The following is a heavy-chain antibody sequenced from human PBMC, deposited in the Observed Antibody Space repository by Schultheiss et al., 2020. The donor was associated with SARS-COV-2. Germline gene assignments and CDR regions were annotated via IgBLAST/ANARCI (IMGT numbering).Heavy chain of an antibody. V-gene: IGHV3-7*04. CDR1: GFTFSSYA. J-gene: IGHJ1*01. CDR2: IKQDGSEK. CDR3: ARALGYFQH. Sequence: GGSLRLSCAASGFTFSSYAMSWVRQAPGKGLEWVANIKQDGSEKYYVDSVKGRFTISRDNSKNTLYLQMNSLRAEDTAVYYCARALGYFQHWGQGTLVTVSS.